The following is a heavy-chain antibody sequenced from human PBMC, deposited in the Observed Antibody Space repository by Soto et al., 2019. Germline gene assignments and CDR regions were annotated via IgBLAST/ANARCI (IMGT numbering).Heavy chain of an antibody. CDR2: ISYKDSST. CDR3: AXXXXXXXLDM. J-gene: IGHJ3*02. V-gene: IGHV3-64*07. Sequence: EVQLVESGGGLVQPGGSLRLSCAASGFSFRDYSMHWVRQAPGKGLEYVSAISYKDSSTFYADSVKDRFTISRDNSKNTLYLQMGSLRAEDMXVYXXAXXXXXXXLDMWGQGTMVTVSS. CDR1: GFSFRDYS.